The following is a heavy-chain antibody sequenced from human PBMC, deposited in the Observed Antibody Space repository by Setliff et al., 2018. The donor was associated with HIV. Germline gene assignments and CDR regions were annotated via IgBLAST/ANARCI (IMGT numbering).Heavy chain of an antibody. Sequence: ASVKVSCKASGYTFTSYYMHWVRQAPGQGLEWMGIINPSGGSASYAQKFQGRVTMTRDTSTSTVYMEPSSLRSEDTAVYYCARRGGYSYATDAFDIWGQGTMVTVSS. CDR2: INPSGGSA. CDR1: GYTFTSYY. D-gene: IGHD5-18*01. V-gene: IGHV1-46*01. J-gene: IGHJ3*02. CDR3: ARRGGYSYATDAFDI.